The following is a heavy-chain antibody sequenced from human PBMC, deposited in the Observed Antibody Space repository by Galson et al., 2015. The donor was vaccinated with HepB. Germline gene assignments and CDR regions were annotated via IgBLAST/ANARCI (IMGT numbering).Heavy chain of an antibody. V-gene: IGHV3-30*04. CDR3: ARTSDYMDV. Sequence: SLRLSCAASGFTFSSYAMHWVRQAPGKGLEWVAVISYDGSNKYYADSVKGRFTISRDNSKNTLYLQMNSLRAEDTAVYYCARTSDYMDVWGKGTTVTVSS. CDR2: ISYDGSNK. CDR1: GFTFSSYA. J-gene: IGHJ6*03.